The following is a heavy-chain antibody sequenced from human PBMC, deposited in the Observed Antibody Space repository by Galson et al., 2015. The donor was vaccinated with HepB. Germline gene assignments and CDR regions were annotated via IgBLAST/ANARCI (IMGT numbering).Heavy chain of an antibody. CDR1: GGSISSGGYS. V-gene: IGHV4-30-2*01. CDR2: IYHSGST. Sequence: TLSLTCAVSGGSISSGGYSWSWIRQPPGKGLEWIGYIYHSGSTYYNPSLKSRVAISVDRSKNQFSLKLSSVTAADTAVYYCARSRYGSGSSIGWPFGYWGQGTLVTASS. D-gene: IGHD3-10*01. CDR3: ARSRYGSGSSIGWPFGY. J-gene: IGHJ4*02.